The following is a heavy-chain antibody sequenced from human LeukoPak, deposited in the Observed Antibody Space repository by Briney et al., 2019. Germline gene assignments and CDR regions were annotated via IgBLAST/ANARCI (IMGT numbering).Heavy chain of an antibody. Sequence: PGGSLRLSCAASGFTFSSYSMNWVRQAPGKGLEWVSSISSSSYIYYADSVKGRFTISRDNAKNSLYLQMNSLRAEDTAVYYCAKDLGYCSSTSCSPFDYWGQGTLVTVSS. CDR2: ISSSSYI. CDR3: AKDLGYCSSTSCSPFDY. D-gene: IGHD2-2*01. J-gene: IGHJ4*02. CDR1: GFTFSSYS. V-gene: IGHV3-21*01.